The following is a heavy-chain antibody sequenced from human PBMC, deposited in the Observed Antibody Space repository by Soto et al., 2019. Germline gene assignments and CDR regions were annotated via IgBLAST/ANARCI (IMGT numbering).Heavy chain of an antibody. Sequence: QITLKESGPPLVKPTQTLTLTCTFSGFSLSTSGVGVGWIRQPPGKALEWLAFLYWDDDKRYSPSLKSRLTTPKDTSKNQVPLTITNMDPVDTATYYCARTGVNWGSRGLVDYWGQGTLVTVAS. CDR2: LYWDDDK. D-gene: IGHD7-27*01. CDR1: GFSLSTSGVG. V-gene: IGHV2-5*02. J-gene: IGHJ4*02. CDR3: ARTGVNWGSRGLVDY.